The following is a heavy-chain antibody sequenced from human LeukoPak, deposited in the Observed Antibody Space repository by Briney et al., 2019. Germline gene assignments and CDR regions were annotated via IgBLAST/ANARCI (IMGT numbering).Heavy chain of an antibody. D-gene: IGHD6-19*01. J-gene: IGHJ4*02. CDR1: GFTFSSYW. Sequence: PGESLRLSCAASGFTFSSYWMAWVRQAPGKGLEWVANIKTDGYDKYYVDSLKGRFTISRDNAENSLYLQMDSLRAEDTAVYYCARALYNHGWFPDYFDYWGQGTLVTVSS. V-gene: IGHV3-7*01. CDR3: ARALYNHGWFPDYFDY. CDR2: IKTDGYDK.